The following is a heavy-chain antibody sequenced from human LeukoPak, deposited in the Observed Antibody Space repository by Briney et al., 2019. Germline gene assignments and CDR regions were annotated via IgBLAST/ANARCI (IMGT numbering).Heavy chain of an antibody. CDR2: INPNTGGT. J-gene: IGHJ4*02. CDR3: AREGAPQLSSYFDH. CDR1: GYTFTAYY. V-gene: IGHV1-2*02. Sequence: ASVKVSCKASGYTFTAYYIHWVRQAPGQGLEWMGWINPNTGGTNFAQRFQGRVIMTRDTSINTAYMELSSLRSDDTAMYYCAREGAPQLSSYFDHWGQGTLVTVSS. D-gene: IGHD1-1*01.